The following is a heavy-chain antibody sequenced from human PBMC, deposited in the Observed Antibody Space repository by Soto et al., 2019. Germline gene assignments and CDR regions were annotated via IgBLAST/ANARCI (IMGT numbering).Heavy chain of an antibody. CDR2: IYYSGST. CDR3: ARPRVGYCSGGSCSNTYYFDY. CDR1: GGSISSSSYY. D-gene: IGHD2-15*01. Sequence: SETLSLTCTVSGGSISSSSYYWGWIRQPPGKGLEWIGSIYYSGSTYYNPSLKSRVTISVDTSKNQFSLKLSSVTAADTAVYYCARPRVGYCSGGSCSNTYYFDYWGQGTLVTVSS. V-gene: IGHV4-39*01. J-gene: IGHJ4*02.